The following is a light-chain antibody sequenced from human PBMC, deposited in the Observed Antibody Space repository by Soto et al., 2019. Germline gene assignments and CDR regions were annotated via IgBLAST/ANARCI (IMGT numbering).Light chain of an antibody. CDR1: QSVLCSPNNKDC. Sequence: DIVMTQSPDSLAVSLGERATINCKSSQSVLCSPNNKDCLAWYQQKPGQPPRLLIYGAATRESGIPDLFSGRGSGIFFTLTFSSQGAEVGTFYYWQQYYGLLRTFGQGTKVEI. V-gene: IGKV4-1*01. CDR2: GAA. J-gene: IGKJ1*01. CDR3: QQYYGLLRT.